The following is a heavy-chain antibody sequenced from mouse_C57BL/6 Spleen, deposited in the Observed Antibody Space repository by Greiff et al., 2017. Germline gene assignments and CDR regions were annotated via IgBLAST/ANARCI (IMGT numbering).Heavy chain of an antibody. CDR3: ARSFPYAMDY. CDR1: GYSITSGYY. CDR2: ISYDGSN. V-gene: IGHV3-6*01. Sequence: EVKLQESGPGLVKPSQSLSLTCSVTGYSITSGYYWNWIRQFPGNKLEWMGYISYDGSNNYNPSLKNRISITRDTSKNQFFLKLNSVTTEDTATYYCARSFPYAMDYWGQGTSVTVSS. J-gene: IGHJ4*01.